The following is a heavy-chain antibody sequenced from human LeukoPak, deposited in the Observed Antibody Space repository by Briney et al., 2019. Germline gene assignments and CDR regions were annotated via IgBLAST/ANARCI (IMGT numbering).Heavy chain of an antibody. V-gene: IGHV3-48*01. CDR1: GFTFSSYN. CDR2: ISSHSSNI. J-gene: IGHJ6*03. Sequence: GGSLRLSCAASGFTFSSYNMNWVRQAPGKGLEWVSYISSHSSNIHYTDSVKGRFTISRDNAKNSLYLQMNSLRAEDTAVYYCARDPSIGSSLYYYMDVWGKGTTVTVSS. CDR3: ARDPSIGSSLYYYMDV. D-gene: IGHD2-15*01.